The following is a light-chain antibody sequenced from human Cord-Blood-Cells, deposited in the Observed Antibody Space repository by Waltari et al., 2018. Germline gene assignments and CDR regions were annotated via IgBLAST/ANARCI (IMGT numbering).Light chain of an antibody. CDR3: QAWDSSNVV. J-gene: IGLJ2*01. V-gene: IGLV3-1*01. Sequence: SYELTQSPSVSVSPGQPASITCSGDKLGDKYACWYQQKPGQSPVLVIYQDSKRPSGIPERFSGSNSGNTATLTISGTQAMDEADYYCQAWDSSNVVFGGGTKLTVL. CDR2: QDS. CDR1: KLGDKY.